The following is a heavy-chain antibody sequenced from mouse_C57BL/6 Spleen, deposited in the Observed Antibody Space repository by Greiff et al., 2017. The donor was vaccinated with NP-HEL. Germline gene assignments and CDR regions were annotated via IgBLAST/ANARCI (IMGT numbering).Heavy chain of an antibody. CDR3: ARTFTTTVVATRSLAMDY. Sequence: VKLVESGPGLVAPSQRLSITCTVSGFSLTSYGVHWVRQPPGKGLEWLVVIWSDGSTTYNSALKSRLSISKDNSKSHVFLKMNSLQTDDTAMYDCARTFTTTVVATRSLAMDYWGQGTSVTVSS. CDR1: GFSLTSYG. D-gene: IGHD1-1*01. V-gene: IGHV2-6*03. CDR2: IWSDGST. J-gene: IGHJ4*01.